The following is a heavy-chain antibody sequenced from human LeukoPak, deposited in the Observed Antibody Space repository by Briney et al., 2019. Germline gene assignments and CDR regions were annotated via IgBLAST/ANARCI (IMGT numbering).Heavy chain of an antibody. CDR1: GGSINSYY. CDR3: ARGRSIGARRGAFDI. CDR2: IYNSGST. J-gene: IGHJ3*02. Sequence: SETLSLTCTVSGGSINSYYWSWIRQPPGKGLEWIGYIYNSGSTNYNPPLKSRITTSVDTSQTQFSLKLSSVTAADTAVYFCARGRSIGARRGAFDIWGQGTMVSVSS. V-gene: IGHV4-59*01. D-gene: IGHD6-6*01.